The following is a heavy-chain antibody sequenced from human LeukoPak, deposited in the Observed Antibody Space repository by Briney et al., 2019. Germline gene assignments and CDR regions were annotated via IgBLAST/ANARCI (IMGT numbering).Heavy chain of an antibody. Sequence: ASVKVSCKASGYTFTGYYMHWVRQAPGQGLEWMGWINPNSGGTNYAQKFQGRVTMTRDTSISTAYMELSRLRSDDTAVYYCARVALYYYVPGAFDIWGQGTMVTVSS. CDR1: GYTFTGYY. D-gene: IGHD3-10*02. CDR2: INPNSGGT. CDR3: ARVALYYYVPGAFDI. V-gene: IGHV1-2*02. J-gene: IGHJ3*02.